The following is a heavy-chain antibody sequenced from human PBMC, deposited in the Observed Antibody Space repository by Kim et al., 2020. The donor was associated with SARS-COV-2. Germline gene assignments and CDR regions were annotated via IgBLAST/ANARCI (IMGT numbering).Heavy chain of an antibody. CDR3: ARDRRITMVRGGATMNYYYYYGMDV. D-gene: IGHD3-10*01. CDR1: GYTFTSYG. V-gene: IGHV1-18*04. J-gene: IGHJ6*02. CDR2: ISAYNGNT. Sequence: ASVKVSCKASGYTFTSYGISWVRQAPGQGLEWMGWISAYNGNTNYAQKLQGRVTMTTDTSTSTAYMELRSLRSDDTAVYYCARDRRITMVRGGATMNYYYYYGMDVWGQGTTVTVSS.